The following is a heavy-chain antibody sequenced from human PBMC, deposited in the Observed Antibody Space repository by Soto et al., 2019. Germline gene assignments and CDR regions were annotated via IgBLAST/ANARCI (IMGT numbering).Heavy chain of an antibody. D-gene: IGHD4-17*01. CDR2: ISATGGST. J-gene: IGHJ4*02. CDR1: GFTFSSWA. V-gene: IGHV3-23*01. Sequence: GGSLRLACAVCGFTFSSWAMSWVRQAPGKGLEWVSGISATGGSTSYADSVKGRFTISRDNSRNTLYLQMNSLRAEDTAAYYCARSLSYSPVTPQWGQRTLVTVSS. CDR3: ARSLSYSPVTPQ.